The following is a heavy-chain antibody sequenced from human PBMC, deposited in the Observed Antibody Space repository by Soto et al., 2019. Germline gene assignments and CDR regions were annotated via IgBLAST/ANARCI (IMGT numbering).Heavy chain of an antibody. CDR2: ISYDGSNK. CDR3: VRGVINRHYYGMDV. Sequence: GGSLRLSCAASGFTFSSYAMHWVRQAPGKGLEWVAVISYDGSNKYYADSVKGRFTISRDNSKNTLYLRMNSLRAEDTAVYYCVRGVINRHYYGMDVWGQGTTVTVSS. J-gene: IGHJ6*02. D-gene: IGHD3-10*01. V-gene: IGHV3-30-3*01. CDR1: GFTFSSYA.